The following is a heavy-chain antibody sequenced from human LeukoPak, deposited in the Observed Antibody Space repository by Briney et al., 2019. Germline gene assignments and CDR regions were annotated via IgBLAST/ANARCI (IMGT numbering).Heavy chain of an antibody. CDR1: GFSFDTYA. CDR2: IWHDGSHK. CDR3: AREIFGSGSYPAF. D-gene: IGHD3-10*01. J-gene: IGHJ4*02. V-gene: IGHV3-33*01. Sequence: GGSLRLSCAASGFSFDTYAMHWVRQAPGQGLEWVALIWHDGSHKFYSNSVRGQFTISRDNSKNTVYLQMNNLRPDETAVYYCAREIFGSGSYPAFGGQGTLVTVPS.